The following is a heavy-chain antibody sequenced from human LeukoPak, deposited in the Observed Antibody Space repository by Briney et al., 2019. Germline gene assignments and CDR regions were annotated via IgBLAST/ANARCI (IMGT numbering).Heavy chain of an antibody. J-gene: IGHJ4*02. V-gene: IGHV4-34*01. CDR1: GGSFSGYY. CDR2: INHSGST. D-gene: IGHD3-10*01. CDR3: ARGRTYYHGSGSYYTYFDY. Sequence: NTSETLSLTCAVYGGSFSGYYWSWIRQPPGKGLEWIGEINHSGSTNYNPSLKSRVTISVDTSKNQFSLKLSSVTAADTAVYYCARGRTYYHGSGSYYTYFDYWGQGTLVTVSS.